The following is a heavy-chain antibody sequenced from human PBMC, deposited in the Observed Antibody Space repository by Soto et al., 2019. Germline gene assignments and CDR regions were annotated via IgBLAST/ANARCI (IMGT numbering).Heavy chain of an antibody. CDR2: INGGNGNT. V-gene: IGHV1-3*01. D-gene: IGHD5-18*01. CDR3: ARYRGDTAMAYYFDY. CDR1: GYTFTSYA. Sequence: ASVKVSCKASGYTFTSYAIHWARQAPGQRLEWMGWINGGNGNTKSSQKFQGRVTITRDTSASTAYMELSSLRSEDTAVYYCARYRGDTAMAYYFDYWGQGTLVTVSS. J-gene: IGHJ4*02.